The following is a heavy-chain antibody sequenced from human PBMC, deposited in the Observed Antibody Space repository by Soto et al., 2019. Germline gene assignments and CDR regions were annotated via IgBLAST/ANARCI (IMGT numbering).Heavy chain of an antibody. CDR2: IYYSGNI. CDR1: GGSISSSSYY. D-gene: IGHD6-13*01. CDR3: ARDHQSGESWSFDY. Sequence: SETLSLTCTVSGGSISSSSYYWGWIRQPPGKGLEWIGSIYYSGNIIYNPSLKSRVTISVDKSRNQLSLELRSVTAADTALYYCARDHQSGESWSFDYWGQGILVTVSS. J-gene: IGHJ4*02. V-gene: IGHV4-39*07.